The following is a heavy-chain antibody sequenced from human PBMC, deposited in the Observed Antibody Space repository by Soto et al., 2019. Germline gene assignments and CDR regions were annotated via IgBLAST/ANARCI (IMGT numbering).Heavy chain of an antibody. CDR3: TRHAGDSSGYYKQHYYYYYGMDV. V-gene: IGHV3-73*01. Sequence: PGGSLRLSCAASGLTFSGSAMHWVRQASGKGLEWVGRIRSKANSYATAYAASVKGRFTISSDDSKNTAYLQMNSLKTEGTAVYYCTRHAGDSSGYYKQHYYYYYGMDVWGQGTTVTVSS. J-gene: IGHJ6*02. D-gene: IGHD3-22*01. CDR2: IRSKANSYAT. CDR1: GLTFSGSA.